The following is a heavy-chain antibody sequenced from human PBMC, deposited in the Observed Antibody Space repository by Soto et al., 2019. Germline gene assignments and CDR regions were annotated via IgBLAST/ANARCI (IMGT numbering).Heavy chain of an antibody. Sequence: SLRLSCAASGFTFSSYWMRWVRQAPGKGLVWVSRINSDGSSTSYADSVKGRFTISRDNAKNTLYLQMNSLRAEDTAVYYCARVKYGSGSYYYYYYMDVWGKGTTVTVSS. CDR1: GFTFSSYW. CDR3: ARVKYGSGSYYYYYYMDV. CDR2: INSDGSST. V-gene: IGHV3-74*01. J-gene: IGHJ6*03. D-gene: IGHD3-10*01.